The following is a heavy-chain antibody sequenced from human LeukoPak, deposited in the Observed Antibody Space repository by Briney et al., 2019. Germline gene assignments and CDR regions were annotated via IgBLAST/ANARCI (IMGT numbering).Heavy chain of an antibody. V-gene: IGHV1-2*04. CDR2: INPNSGGT. J-gene: IGHJ3*02. D-gene: IGHD1-26*01. Sequence: ASVKVSCKASGYTFTGYYMHWVRQAPGQGLEWMGWINPNSGGTNYGQKFQGWVTMTRDTSISTAYMELSRLRSDDTAVYYCARDLGEGASDAFDIWGQGTMVTVSS. CDR3: ARDLGEGASDAFDI. CDR1: GYTFTGYY.